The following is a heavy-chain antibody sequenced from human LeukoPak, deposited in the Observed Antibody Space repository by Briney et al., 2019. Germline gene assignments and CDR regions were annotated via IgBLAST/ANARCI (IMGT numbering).Heavy chain of an antibody. J-gene: IGHJ5*02. CDR3: ARRPANWFDP. Sequence: PSETLSLTCTVSGGSISNYYWSWIRQPPGKGLEWIGYIYSSGNTNSNPSLKSRVTISVDTSKNQFSLKVRSVTAADTAVYYCARRPANWFDPWGQGTLVTVSS. V-gene: IGHV4-59*01. CDR2: IYSSGNT. CDR1: GGSISNYY.